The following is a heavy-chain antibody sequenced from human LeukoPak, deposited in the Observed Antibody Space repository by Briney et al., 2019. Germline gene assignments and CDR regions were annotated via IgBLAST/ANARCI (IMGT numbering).Heavy chain of an antibody. D-gene: IGHD2-21*01. J-gene: IGHJ1*01. CDR3: AGRPSLLPAYFQH. Sequence: SETLSLTCTVSGGSISSYYWSWIRQPPGKGLEWIGCIYYSGYTNYKSSLKSRVTISVDTSKNQFSLKLSSVTATDTAVYYCAGRPSLLPAYFQHWGQGTLVTVSS. CDR2: IYYSGYT. V-gene: IGHV4-59*12. CDR1: GGSISSYY.